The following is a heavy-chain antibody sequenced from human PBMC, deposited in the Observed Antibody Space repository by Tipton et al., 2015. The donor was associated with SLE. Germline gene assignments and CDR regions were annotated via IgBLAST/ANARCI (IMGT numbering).Heavy chain of an antibody. J-gene: IGHJ5*02. D-gene: IGHD2-2*01. CDR1: GYTFTSYG. Sequence: QLVQSGAEVKKPGASVKVSCKASGYTFTSYGISWVRQAPGQGLEWMGWISAYNGNTNYAQKLQGRVTMTRDTSTSTVYMELSSLRSEDTAVYYCARDRTHCSSTSCSYNWFDPWGQGTLVTVSS. CDR2: ISAYNGNT. V-gene: IGHV1-18*01. CDR3: ARDRTHCSSTSCSYNWFDP.